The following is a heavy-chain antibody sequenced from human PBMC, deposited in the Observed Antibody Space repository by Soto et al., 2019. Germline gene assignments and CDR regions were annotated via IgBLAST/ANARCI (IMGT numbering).Heavy chain of an antibody. CDR2: INHSGST. Sequence: SETLSLTCAVYGGSFSGYYWSWIRQPPGKGLEWIVEINHSGSTNYKPSLKSRVTISVDTSKNQFSLKLSSVTAADTAVYYCARRTGGYYYYYYGMDXWGQGTTVTVS. J-gene: IGHJ6*02. V-gene: IGHV4-34*01. D-gene: IGHD2-8*02. CDR1: GGSFSGYY. CDR3: ARRTGGYYYYYYGMDX.